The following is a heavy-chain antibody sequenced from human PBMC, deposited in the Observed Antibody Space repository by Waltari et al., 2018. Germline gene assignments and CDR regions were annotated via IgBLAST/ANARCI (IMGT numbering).Heavy chain of an antibody. CDR3: ARETYYDRSGDFRLGAFDI. V-gene: IGHV3-53*01. J-gene: IGHJ3*02. Sequence: EVQLVESGGGLIQPGGSLRLSCAASGFTVSSNYMSWVRQAPGKGLGWVHLFDSGVSTIYADSVKGLCTISRDDSKNTLYLQMNSLRAEDTAVYYCARETYYDRSGDFRLGAFDIWGQGTVVTVSS. D-gene: IGHD3-22*01. CDR1: GFTVSSNY. CDR2: FDSGVST.